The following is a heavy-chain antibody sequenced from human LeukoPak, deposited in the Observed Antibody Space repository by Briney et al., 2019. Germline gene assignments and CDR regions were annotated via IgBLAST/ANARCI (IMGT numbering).Heavy chain of an antibody. CDR2: INWNGGST. V-gene: IGHV3-20*04. J-gene: IGHJ6*03. CDR3: ARRGIVGATYYYMDV. Sequence: GGSQRLSCAASGFTFDDYGMSWVRQAPGKGLEWVSGINWNGGSTGYADSVKGRFTISRDNAKNSPYLQMNSLRAEDTALYYCARRGIVGATYYYMDVWGKGTMVTVSS. CDR1: GFTFDDYG. D-gene: IGHD1-26*01.